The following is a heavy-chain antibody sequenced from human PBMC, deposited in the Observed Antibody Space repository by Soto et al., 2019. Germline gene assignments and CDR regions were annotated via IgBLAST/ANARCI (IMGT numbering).Heavy chain of an antibody. Sequence: VHLVQSGAEVKKPGASVKVSCRASGYTFTSDAMHWVRQAPGQGLEWLGWINVGTGYTTFSQKFQGRVSITRVTYASTAYMELSSLRSEDTAIYYCARAGAWGSNYDDAAFDAWGQGTKVTVSS. CDR1: GYTFTSDA. J-gene: IGHJ3*01. V-gene: IGHV1-3*01. D-gene: IGHD3-22*01. CDR3: ARAGAWGSNYDDAAFDA. CDR2: INVGTGYT.